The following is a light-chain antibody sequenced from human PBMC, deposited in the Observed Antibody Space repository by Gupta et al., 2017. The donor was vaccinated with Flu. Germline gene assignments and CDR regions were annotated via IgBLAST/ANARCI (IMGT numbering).Light chain of an antibody. Sequence: SYVVTQPRSVSGAPGQRASLTCGGDNIRSKCVHWYQQKPGQAPLLVMYGDSDRPSGIPDRFSGSNPGKTASLAISRVEAGDEADYYCHVWDSGSDHLVFGGGTKLTVL. CDR1: NIRSKC. CDR3: HVWDSGSDHLV. V-gene: IGLV3-21*02. CDR2: GDS. J-gene: IGLJ2*01.